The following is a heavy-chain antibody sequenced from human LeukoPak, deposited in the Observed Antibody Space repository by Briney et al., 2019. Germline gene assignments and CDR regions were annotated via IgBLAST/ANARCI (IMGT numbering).Heavy chain of an antibody. Sequence: PSETLSLTCTVSGGSISSYYWSWIRQPPGKGLEGIGYISYSGSINYNPSLKSRVTISVDTYKNQFSLKLSSVTAADTAVYYCARGKNDFWSGSAYYFDYWGQGTLVTVSS. J-gene: IGHJ4*02. V-gene: IGHV4-59*01. CDR3: ARGKNDFWSGSAYYFDY. CDR1: GGSISSYY. D-gene: IGHD3-3*01. CDR2: ISYSGSI.